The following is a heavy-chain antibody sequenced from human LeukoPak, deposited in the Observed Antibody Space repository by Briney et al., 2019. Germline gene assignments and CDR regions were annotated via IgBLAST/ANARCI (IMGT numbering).Heavy chain of an antibody. J-gene: IGHJ5*02. D-gene: IGHD6-6*01. CDR2: IYTSGST. Sequence: PSETLSLTCTVSGGSISSGSYYWGWIRQPAGKGLEWIGRIYTSGSTNYNPSLKSRVTISVDTSKNQFSLKLSSVTAADTAVYYCARDIEDSSSEGVRFDPWGQGTLVTVSS. CDR1: GGSISSGSYY. V-gene: IGHV4-61*02. CDR3: ARDIEDSSSEGVRFDP.